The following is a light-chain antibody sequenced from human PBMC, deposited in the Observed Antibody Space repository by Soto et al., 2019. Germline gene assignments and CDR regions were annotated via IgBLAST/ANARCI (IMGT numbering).Light chain of an antibody. CDR2: AAS. Sequence: EIVMTQSPATLSVSPGERATLSCRASQSVSSNLAWYQQKPGQAPRLLIYAASTRATGIPARFSGSGSGTDFTLTISSLQSEDFAVYYCQHYNNWPPWTFGQGTKVEI. V-gene: IGKV3-15*01. CDR3: QHYNNWPPWT. J-gene: IGKJ1*01. CDR1: QSVSSN.